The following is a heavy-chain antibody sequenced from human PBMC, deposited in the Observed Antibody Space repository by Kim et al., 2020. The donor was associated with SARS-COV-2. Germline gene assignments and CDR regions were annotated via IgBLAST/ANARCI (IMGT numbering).Heavy chain of an antibody. D-gene: IGHD3-3*01. CDR1: GFTFSSYW. CDR3: ARESLWRGYYTTYYYYGMDV. V-gene: IGHV3-7*01. CDR2: IKQDGSEK. Sequence: GGSLRLSCAASGFTFSSYWMSWVRQAPGKGLEWVANIKQDGSEKYYVDSVKGRFTISRDNAKNSLYLQMNSLRAEDTAVYYCARESLWRGYYTTYYYYGMDVWGQGTTVTGSS. J-gene: IGHJ6*02.